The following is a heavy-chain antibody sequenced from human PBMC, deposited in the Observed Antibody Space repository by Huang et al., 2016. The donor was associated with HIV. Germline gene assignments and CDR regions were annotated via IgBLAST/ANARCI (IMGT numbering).Heavy chain of an antibody. Sequence: QVHLVQSGAEVKKPGASVKVSCKASGYTFTNYDINWVQQAPGRGLEWMGWMNPNTGNTGFAQSFQGRVTMTRKTSITTAYMELTSLTSEDTAVYYCARSAYGDLDYWGLGTLVIVSS. CDR3: ARSAYGDLDY. CDR2: MNPNTGNT. J-gene: IGHJ4*02. D-gene: IGHD4-17*01. V-gene: IGHV1-8*02. CDR1: GYTFTNYD.